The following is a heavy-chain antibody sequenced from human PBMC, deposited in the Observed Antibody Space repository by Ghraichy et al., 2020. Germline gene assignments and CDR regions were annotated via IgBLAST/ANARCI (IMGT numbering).Heavy chain of an antibody. D-gene: IGHD2-21*01. V-gene: IGHV4-59*01. J-gene: IGHJ1*01. CDR1: GDHISGKY. CDR3: ARDHGRSIVLQ. CDR2: VYDSGT. Sequence: SQTRSLTCTVSGDHISGKYWSWIRQPPGKGLEWIGYVYDSGTNYNPSLESRVIISVDKSKNQFSLKVNSVTAADTALYYCARDHGRSIVLQWGRGTLVSVSS.